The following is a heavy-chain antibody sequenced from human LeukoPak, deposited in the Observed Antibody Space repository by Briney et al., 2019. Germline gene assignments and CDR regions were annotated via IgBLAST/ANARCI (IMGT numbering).Heavy chain of an antibody. CDR1: GGTFSSYA. CDR2: IIPIFGTA. J-gene: IGHJ6*03. CDR3: ARGYCSSTSCYTYYYYYMDV. V-gene: IGHV1-69*13. Sequence: ASVKVSCKASGGTFSSYAISWVRQAPGQGLEWMGGIIPIFGTANYAQKFQGRVTITADESTSTAYMELSSLRSEDTAVYYCARGYCSSTSCYTYYYYYMDVWGKGTTVTVSS. D-gene: IGHD2-2*02.